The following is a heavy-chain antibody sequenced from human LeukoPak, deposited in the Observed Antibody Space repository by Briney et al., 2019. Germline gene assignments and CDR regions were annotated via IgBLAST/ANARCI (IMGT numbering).Heavy chain of an antibody. CDR1: GGSINGYD. CDR3: ARGRGMALPDR. J-gene: IGHJ4*02. V-gene: IGHV4-59*12. CDR2: IHYSGST. D-gene: IGHD3-10*01. Sequence: SETLSLTCTVSGGSINGYDWSWIRQPPGQGLEWIGYIHYSGSTNYNPSLKSLVTISVDTSMNQFSLKLSSVTAADTAGYYCARGRGMALPDRWGQGILVTVSS.